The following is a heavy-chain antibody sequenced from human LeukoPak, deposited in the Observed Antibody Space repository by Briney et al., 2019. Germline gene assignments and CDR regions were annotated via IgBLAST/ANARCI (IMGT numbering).Heavy chain of an antibody. J-gene: IGHJ3*02. D-gene: IGHD3-10*01. V-gene: IGHV3-33*01. CDR2: IWYDGSNQ. CDR3: AREQYGSDDALDI. Sequence: GRSLRLSCAASGFTFGAYGMHWVRQAPDKGLEWVAVIWYDGSNQYYVDSVKGRFAISRDNSKNTVHLQMNSLRVEDTAVYYCAREQYGSDDALDIWGQGTMVTVSS. CDR1: GFTFGAYG.